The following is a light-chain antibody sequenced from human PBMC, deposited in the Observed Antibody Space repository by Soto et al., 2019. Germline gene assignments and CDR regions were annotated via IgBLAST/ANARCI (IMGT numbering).Light chain of an antibody. J-gene: IGKJ1*01. CDR2: DSS. V-gene: IGKV1-5*01. Sequence: DIQMTQSPSTLFASVGDRVTITCRASQSVRNWLAWYQQKPGRAPHLLIYDSSTLRGGVPSRFSGSGSGTEFTLTVTSLQPEDFATYFCQQYDKYSTFGHGTKVDIK. CDR1: QSVRNW. CDR3: QQYDKYST.